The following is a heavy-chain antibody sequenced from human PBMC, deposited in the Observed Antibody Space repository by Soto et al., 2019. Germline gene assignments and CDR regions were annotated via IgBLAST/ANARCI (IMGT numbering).Heavy chain of an antibody. CDR2: IIPIFGTA. J-gene: IGHJ3*02. CDR1: GGTFSSYA. D-gene: IGHD4-17*01. Sequence: QVQLVQSGAEVKKPGSSVKVSCKASGGTFSSYAISWVRQAPGQGLEWMGGIIPIFGTANHTQKFQGRVTITADESTSTAYMELSSLRSEDTAVYYCARGFNDYGERHSAFDIWGQGTMVTVSS. V-gene: IGHV1-69*01. CDR3: ARGFNDYGERHSAFDI.